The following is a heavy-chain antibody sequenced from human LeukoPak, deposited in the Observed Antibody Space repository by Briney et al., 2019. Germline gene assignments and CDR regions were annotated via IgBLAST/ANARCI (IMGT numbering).Heavy chain of an antibody. CDR3: ARSGLGLVTTTD. J-gene: IGHJ4*02. D-gene: IGHD3-22*01. Sequence: GRSLRLSCAASVFTFSSYAMHWVRQAPGKGLEWVAVISYDGSNKYYADSVKGRFTISRDNSKNTLYLQMNSLRAEDTAVYYCARSGLGLVTTTDWGQGTLFTVSS. V-gene: IGHV3-30-3*01. CDR1: VFTFSSYA. CDR2: ISYDGSNK.